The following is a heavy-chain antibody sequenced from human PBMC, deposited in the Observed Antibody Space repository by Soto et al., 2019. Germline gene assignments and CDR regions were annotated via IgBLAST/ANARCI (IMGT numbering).Heavy chain of an antibody. CDR1: GGSVSRDSNF. V-gene: IGHV4-61*01. CDR2: IYYSGPS. J-gene: IGHJ4*02. D-gene: IGHD4-4*01. CDR3: ARGYRHYAH. Sequence: SETLSLTCTVSGGSVSRDSNFWSWIRQPPGKGLEWIGYIYYSGPSRYNPSLESRVTISIDSSKNQVSLTLTSVTAADTAVYYCARGYRHYAHWGRGTLVTVSS.